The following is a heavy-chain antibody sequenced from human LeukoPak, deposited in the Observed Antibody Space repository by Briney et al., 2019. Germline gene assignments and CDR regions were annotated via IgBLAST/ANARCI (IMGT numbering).Heavy chain of an antibody. CDR1: GFTFSRYA. V-gene: IGHV3-30*04. CDR3: AREAVGANYFDY. Sequence: GGSLRLSCAASGFTFSRYAMHWVRQAPGKGLEWLAFISYGGSNKYYADSVKGRFTISRDNSKNTVYLQMNSLRAEDTAVYFCAREAVGANYFDYWGQGTLVTVSS. D-gene: IGHD1-26*01. CDR2: ISYGGSNK. J-gene: IGHJ4*02.